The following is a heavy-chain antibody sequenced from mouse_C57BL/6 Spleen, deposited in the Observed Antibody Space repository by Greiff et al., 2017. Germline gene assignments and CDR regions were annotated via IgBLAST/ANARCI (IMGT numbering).Heavy chain of an antibody. CDR3: ARKGAQATSAWFAY. Sequence: VQLQQPGAELVKPGASVKMSCKASGYTFTSYWITWVKQRPGPGLEWIGDIYPGSGSTNYNEKFKSKATLTVDTSSSTAYMQLSSLTSEDSAVYYCARKGAQATSAWFAYWGQGTLVTVSA. CDR1: GYTFTSYW. V-gene: IGHV1-55*01. CDR2: IYPGSGST. D-gene: IGHD3-2*02. J-gene: IGHJ3*01.